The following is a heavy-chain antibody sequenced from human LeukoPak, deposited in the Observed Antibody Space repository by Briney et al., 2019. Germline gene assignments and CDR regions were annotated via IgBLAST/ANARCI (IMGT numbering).Heavy chain of an antibody. CDR1: GGSISSSSYY. V-gene: IGHV4-39*07. D-gene: IGHD3-10*01. Sequence: SETLSLTCTVSGGSISSSSYYWGWIRQPPGKGLEWIGSIYYSGSTYNNPSLKSRVTISVDRSKNQFSLKLSSVTAADTAVYYCARDGGYYGSGSYTDYYYYYMDVWGKGTTVTISS. CDR3: ARDGGYYGSGSYTDYYYYYMDV. J-gene: IGHJ6*03. CDR2: IYYSGST.